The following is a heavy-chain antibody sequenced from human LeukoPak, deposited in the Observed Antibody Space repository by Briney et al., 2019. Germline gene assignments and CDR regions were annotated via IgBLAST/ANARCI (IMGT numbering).Heavy chain of an antibody. CDR1: GYSFTSYA. CDR3: ARGEVLYGSGSYYGY. V-gene: IGHV1-3*01. D-gene: IGHD3-10*01. CDR2: INGGNGNT. J-gene: IGHJ4*02. Sequence: ASVKVSCKASGYSFTSYAMHWVRPAPGQRLEWMGWINGGNGNTKYTQKFQGRVTITRDTSASTAYMELSGLSSEDTAVYYCARGEVLYGSGSYYGYWGQGTLVTVSS.